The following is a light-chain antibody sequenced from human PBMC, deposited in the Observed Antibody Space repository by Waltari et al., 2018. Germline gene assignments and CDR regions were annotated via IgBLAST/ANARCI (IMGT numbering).Light chain of an antibody. CDR2: GQN. V-gene: IGLV3-19*01. Sequence: SSEVTQDPSVSVALGQTVRITCQGDILRSHVERWYQQMPGQAPILVIYGQNARPSGIPDRFSGSASGDTASLTITGVQAEDEADYYCNCRDTSGNHYVFGPGTKVTVL. J-gene: IGLJ1*01. CDR3: NCRDTSGNHYV. CDR1: ILRSHV.